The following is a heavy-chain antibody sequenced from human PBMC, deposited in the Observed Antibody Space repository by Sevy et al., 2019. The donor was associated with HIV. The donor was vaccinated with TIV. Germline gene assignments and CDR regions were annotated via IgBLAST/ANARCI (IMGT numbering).Heavy chain of an antibody. J-gene: IGHJ4*01. D-gene: IGHD4-17*01. CDR1: GFSFSGYA. V-gene: IGHV3-30*18. Sequence: GGSLRLSCAVSGFSFSGYAMHWVRQAPGKGLEWVAIISFDGRSTHHADSVKGRFTISRDNWKNALYLQMNSLRVEDTAVYYCAKDIYGDPPHYFDYWGQGTLVTVSS. CDR3: AKDIYGDPPHYFDY. CDR2: ISFDGRST.